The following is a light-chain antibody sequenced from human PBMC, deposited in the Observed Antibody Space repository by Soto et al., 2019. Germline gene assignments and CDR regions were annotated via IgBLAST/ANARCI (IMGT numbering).Light chain of an antibody. J-gene: IGKJ1*01. CDR1: QSISIW. CDR2: KAS. CDR3: QQYNSYST. V-gene: IGKV1-5*03. Sequence: IHTTHSPSTLSASVLYRVTITFRSSQSISIWLAWYQQKPGKAPNLLIYKASSLESGVPSRFSGSGSGTEFTLTISSLQPDDFATYYCQQYNSYSTFGQGTKVDIK.